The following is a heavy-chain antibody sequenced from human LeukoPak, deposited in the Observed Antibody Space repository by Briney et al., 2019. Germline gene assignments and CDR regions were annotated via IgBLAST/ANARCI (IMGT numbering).Heavy chain of an antibody. J-gene: IGHJ4*02. CDR2: ISWNSGSI. CDR1: GFTFSTYA. Sequence: GGSLRLSCAASGFTFSTYAMSWVRQAPGKGLEWVSGISWNSGSIGYADSVKGRFTISRDNAKNSLYLQMNSLRAEDTALYYCAKAAPNYGSGSYYPHFDYWGQGTLVTVSS. D-gene: IGHD3-10*01. V-gene: IGHV3-9*01. CDR3: AKAAPNYGSGSYYPHFDY.